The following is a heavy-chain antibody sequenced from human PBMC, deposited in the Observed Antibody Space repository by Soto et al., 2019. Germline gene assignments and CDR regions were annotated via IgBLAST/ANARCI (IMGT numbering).Heavy chain of an antibody. Sequence: GGSLRLSCAASGFTFSSYVMSWVRQAPGKGLEWVSGISGSGGSTYYADSVKGRCTISRDNSKNTLYLQMNSLRAEDTAVYYCAKGIGITMIRGGSGFDYWGQGTLVTVSS. CDR3: AKGIGITMIRGGSGFDY. J-gene: IGHJ4*02. D-gene: IGHD3-10*01. CDR2: ISGSGGST. CDR1: GFTFSSYV. V-gene: IGHV3-23*01.